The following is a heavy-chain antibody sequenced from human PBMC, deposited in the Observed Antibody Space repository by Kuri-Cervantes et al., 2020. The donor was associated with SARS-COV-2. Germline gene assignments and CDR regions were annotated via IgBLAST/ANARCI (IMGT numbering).Heavy chain of an antibody. CDR2: ISSSGSTI. CDR1: GFTFSDYY. D-gene: IGHD2-15*01. Sequence: GESLKISCAASGFTFSDYYMSWIRQAPGKGLEWVSYISSSGSTIYYADSVKGRFTISRDNAKNSLYLQMNSLRAEDTAVYYRARDVGSYFDYWGQGTLVTVSS. J-gene: IGHJ4*02. CDR3: ARDVGSYFDY. V-gene: IGHV3-11*01.